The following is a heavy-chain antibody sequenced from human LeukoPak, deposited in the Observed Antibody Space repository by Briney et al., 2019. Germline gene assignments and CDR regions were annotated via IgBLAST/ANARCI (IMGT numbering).Heavy chain of an antibody. V-gene: IGHV1-18*01. D-gene: IGHD1-26*01. CDR3: ARVLTPKEATYPPYFDY. J-gene: IGHJ4*02. CDR2: ISAYNGNT. CDR1: GYTFTSYG. Sequence: ASVKVSCKASGYTFTSYGISWVRQAPGQGLEWMGWISAYNGNTNYAQKLQGRVTMTTDTSTSTAYMELRSLRSDDTAVYYCARVLTPKEATYPPYFDYWGQGTLVTVSS.